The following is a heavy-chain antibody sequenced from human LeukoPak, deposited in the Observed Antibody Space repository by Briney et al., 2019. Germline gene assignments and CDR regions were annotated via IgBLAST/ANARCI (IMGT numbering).Heavy chain of an antibody. D-gene: IGHD6-13*01. V-gene: IGHV4-4*02. CDR1: GGSISSSNW. CDR3: ARAVGSRSAFDI. J-gene: IGHJ3*02. CDR2: IYHIGST. Sequence: SGTLSPTCAVSGGSISSSNWWSWVRQPPGKGLEWIGEIYHIGSTNYNPSLKSRVTISVDKSENQFSLKLSSVTAADTAVYYCARAVGSRSAFDIWGQGTMVTVSS.